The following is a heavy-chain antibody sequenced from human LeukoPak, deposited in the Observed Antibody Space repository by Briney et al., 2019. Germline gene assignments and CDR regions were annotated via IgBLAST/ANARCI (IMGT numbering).Heavy chain of an antibody. Sequence: SETLPLTCTVSGDSFTSVTDYWAWIRQPPGKGLEWIASGDYSGGTYYNPSLESRVAISADMSKNQISLKLTSVTGADTAVYYCAGERGEEYSSGWYKTNYFYNWGQGIRVTVSS. CDR3: AGERGEEYSSGWYKTNYFYN. J-gene: IGHJ4*02. CDR2: GDYSGGT. D-gene: IGHD6-19*01. CDR1: GDSFTSVTDY. V-gene: IGHV4-39*07.